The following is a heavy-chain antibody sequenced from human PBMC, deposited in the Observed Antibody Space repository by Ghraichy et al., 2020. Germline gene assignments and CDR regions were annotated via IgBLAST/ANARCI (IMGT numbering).Heavy chain of an antibody. Sequence: GALRLSCTASGFTFGDYAMSWFRRAPGKGLEWVGFIRSKTYGGTTEFAASVKGRFIISRDDSKSIAYLQMNSLETEDTAVYYCTRALHTVTGGSFDIWGQGTMVTVSS. J-gene: IGHJ3*02. CDR1: GFTFGDYA. CDR2: IRSKTYGGTT. V-gene: IGHV3-49*03. CDR3: TRALHTVTGGSFDI. D-gene: IGHD4-17*01.